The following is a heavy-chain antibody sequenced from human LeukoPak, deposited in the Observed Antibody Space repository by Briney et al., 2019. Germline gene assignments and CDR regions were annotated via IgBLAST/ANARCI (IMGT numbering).Heavy chain of an antibody. Sequence: PGRSLRLSCSASGFTFSHYAMHWVRQDPGKGLEYVSAIGTTGGSTYYADSVKGRFTISRENSKNTLYLQMSSLRPEDTAVYYCVNTHGSGSYNNWGQGTLVTVSS. V-gene: IGHV3-64D*06. D-gene: IGHD3-10*01. CDR1: GFTFSHYA. CDR3: VNTHGSGSYNN. CDR2: IGTTGGST. J-gene: IGHJ4*02.